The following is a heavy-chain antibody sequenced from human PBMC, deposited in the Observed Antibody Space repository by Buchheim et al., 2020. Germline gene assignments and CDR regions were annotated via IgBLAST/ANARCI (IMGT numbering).Heavy chain of an antibody. CDR2: IKQDGSEK. CDR3: ARDRELLWFRELLSEFDY. J-gene: IGHJ4*02. V-gene: IGHV3-7*01. CDR1: GFTFSSYW. Sequence: EVQLVESGGGLVQPGGSLRLSCAASGFTFSSYWMSWVRQAPGKGLEWVANIKQDGSEKYYVDSVKGRFTISRDNAKHSLYLQMNSLRAEDTAVYYCARDRELLWFRELLSEFDYWGQGTL. D-gene: IGHD3-10*01.